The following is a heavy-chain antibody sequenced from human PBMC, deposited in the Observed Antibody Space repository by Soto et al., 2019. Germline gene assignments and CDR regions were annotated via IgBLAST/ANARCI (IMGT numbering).Heavy chain of an antibody. CDR1: GGSISSYY. CDR3: ARHPGTNWFDP. D-gene: IGHD1-1*01. J-gene: IGHJ5*02. CDR2: IYYSGST. V-gene: IGHV4-59*01. Sequence: PSETLSLTCTVSGGSISSYYWSWIRQPPGKGLEWIGYIYYSGSTNYNPSLKSRVTISVDTSKNQFSLKLGSVTAADTSVYYCARHPGTNWFDPWGQGTLVTVSS.